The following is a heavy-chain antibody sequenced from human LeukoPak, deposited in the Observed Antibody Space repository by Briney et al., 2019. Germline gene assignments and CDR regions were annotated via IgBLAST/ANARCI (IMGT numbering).Heavy chain of an antibody. CDR1: GGSISSSTYY. CDR3: ARDLAAAGIDY. D-gene: IGHD6-13*01. J-gene: IGHJ4*02. Sequence: SETLSLTCTVSGGSISSSTYYWGWIRQPPGKGLEWIGNIYYSGNTYYNPSLESRVTISVDKSKNQFSLKLSSVTAADTAVYYCARDLAAAGIDYWGQGTLVTVSS. V-gene: IGHV4-39*07. CDR2: IYYSGNT.